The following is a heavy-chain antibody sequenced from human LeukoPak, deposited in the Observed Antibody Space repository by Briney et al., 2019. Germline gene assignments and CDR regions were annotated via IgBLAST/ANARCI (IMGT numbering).Heavy chain of an antibody. CDR2: ISAYNGNT. V-gene: IGHV1-18*01. CDR3: ARDRPDYAYYYYDYYMDV. Sequence: GASVKVSCKASGYTFTSYGTSWVRQAPGQGLEWMGWISAYNGNTNYAQKLQGRVTMTTDTSTSTAYMELRSLRSDDTAVYYCARDRPDYAYYYYDYYMDVWGKGTTVTVSS. J-gene: IGHJ6*03. D-gene: IGHD4-17*01. CDR1: GYTFTSYG.